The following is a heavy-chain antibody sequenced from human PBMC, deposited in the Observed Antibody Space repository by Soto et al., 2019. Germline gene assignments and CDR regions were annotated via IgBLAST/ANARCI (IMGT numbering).Heavy chain of an antibody. Sequence: VQLFASGGGLVQPGGSLRPACALSGFTFSSYALRWVRQAPGKGLEWVSAISGSGGSTYYADSVKGRFTISRDNSRNTLYLQMNSLRAEDTAVYYYAKGYSYGYPTPFDYWGQGTLVTVFS. CDR2: ISGSGGST. J-gene: IGHJ4*02. D-gene: IGHD5-18*01. V-gene: IGHV3-23*01. CDR3: AKGYSYGYPTPFDY. CDR1: GFTFSSYA.